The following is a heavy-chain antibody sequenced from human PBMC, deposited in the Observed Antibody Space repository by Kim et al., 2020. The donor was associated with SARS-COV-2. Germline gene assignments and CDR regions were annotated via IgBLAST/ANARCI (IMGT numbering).Heavy chain of an antibody. Sequence: SFQGQVTISADKSISTAYLQWSSLKASDTAMYYCARQNYYDFWSGPIDYWGQGTLVTVSS. J-gene: IGHJ4*02. V-gene: IGHV5-51*01. D-gene: IGHD3-3*01. CDR3: ARQNYYDFWSGPIDY.